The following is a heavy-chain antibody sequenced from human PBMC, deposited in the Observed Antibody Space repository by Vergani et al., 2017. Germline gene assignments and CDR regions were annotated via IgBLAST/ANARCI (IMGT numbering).Heavy chain of an antibody. CDR3: VRGGRGDHGDFWSRLGP. D-gene: IGHD3-3*01. V-gene: IGHV3-30-3*01. Sequence: VQLVESGGGLVPPGRSLRLSCAASGFSFGDYAMTWVRQAPGKGLEWVVGISFDGTNEYYPDLVKGRFTIYKDNTVDMLSLQMNSLRPDDTAVYYCVRGGRGDHGDFWSRLGPWGQGTRVIVSS. J-gene: IGHJ5*02. CDR1: GFSFGDYA. CDR2: ISFDGTNE.